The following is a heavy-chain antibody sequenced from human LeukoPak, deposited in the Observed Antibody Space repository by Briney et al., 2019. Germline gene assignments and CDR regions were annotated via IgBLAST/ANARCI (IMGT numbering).Heavy chain of an antibody. CDR2: INHSGST. Sequence: PSETLSLTCAVYGGSFSGYYWSWIRQPPGKGLEWIGEINHSGSTNYNPSLKSRVTISVDTSKNQFSLKLSSVTAADTAVYHCARAYDYVWGSYRYKPYFDYWGQGTLVTVSS. J-gene: IGHJ4*02. CDR3: ARAYDYVWGSYRYKPYFDY. V-gene: IGHV4-34*01. CDR1: GGSFSGYY. D-gene: IGHD3-16*02.